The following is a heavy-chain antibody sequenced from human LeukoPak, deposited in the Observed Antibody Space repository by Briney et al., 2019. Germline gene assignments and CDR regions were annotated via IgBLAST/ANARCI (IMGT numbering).Heavy chain of an antibody. CDR1: GYTFTTYY. V-gene: IGHV1-46*01. CDR3: ARDKMRLLDYGSGSYAY. CDR2: INPSGGST. D-gene: IGHD3-10*01. J-gene: IGHJ4*02. Sequence: ASVKVSCKASGYTFTTYYMHWVRQAPGQGLEWMGIINPSGGSTSYAQKFQGRVTMTRDTSTSTVYMELSSLRSEDTAVYYCARDKMRLLDYGSGSYAYWGQGTLVTVSS.